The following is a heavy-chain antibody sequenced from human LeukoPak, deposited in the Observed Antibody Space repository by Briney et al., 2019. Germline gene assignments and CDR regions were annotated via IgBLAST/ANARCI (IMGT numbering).Heavy chain of an antibody. CDR3: ARAYCGGDCSFQGWFDP. CDR1: GYTFTSYD. CDR2: MNPNSGNT. Sequence: ASVKVSCKASGYTFTSYDINWVRQATGQGLEWMGWMNPNSGNTGYAQKFQGRVTITRNTSISTAYMELSSLRSEDTAVYYCARAYCGGDCSFQGWFDPWGQGTLVTVSS. V-gene: IGHV1-8*03. D-gene: IGHD2-21*02. J-gene: IGHJ5*02.